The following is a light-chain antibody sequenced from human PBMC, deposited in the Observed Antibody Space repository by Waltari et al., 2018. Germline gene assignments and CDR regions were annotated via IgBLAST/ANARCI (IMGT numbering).Light chain of an antibody. CDR1: QSVLYRSNSKNY. CDR2: WAS. J-gene: IGKJ4*01. CDR3: QQYFGLPLT. V-gene: IGKV4-1*01. Sequence: DIVMTQSPDSLAVSLGERATINCKSNQSVLYRSNSKNYLAWYQQKPGQTPKVLIYWASTRESGVPDRFSGSGSGTDFTLTISSLQAEDVAVYYCQQYFGLPLTFGGGTKLEIK.